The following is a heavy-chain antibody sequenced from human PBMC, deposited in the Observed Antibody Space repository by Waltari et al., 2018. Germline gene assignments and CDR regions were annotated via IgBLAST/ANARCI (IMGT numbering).Heavy chain of an antibody. J-gene: IGHJ3*02. Sequence: QVQLQESGPGLVKPSQTLTLTCTVSGGSISSGGYHWSWIRQHPGKGLEWIGYINHSGGTNYNPSLKSRGTISVDRSKNQFSLKMSSVTAADTAVYYCAIDWVTMIVVVTDAFDIWGQGTMVTVSS. V-gene: IGHV4-31*03. CDR2: INHSGGT. D-gene: IGHD3-22*01. CDR1: GGSISSGGYH. CDR3: AIDWVTMIVVVTDAFDI.